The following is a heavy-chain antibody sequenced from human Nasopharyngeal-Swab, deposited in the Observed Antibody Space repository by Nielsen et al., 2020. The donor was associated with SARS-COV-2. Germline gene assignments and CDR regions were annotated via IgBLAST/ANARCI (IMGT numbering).Heavy chain of an antibody. J-gene: IGHJ6*02. V-gene: IGHV1-24*01. D-gene: IGHD6-19*01. Sequence: ASVKVSCKVSGYTLTELSMHWVRQAPVKGLEWMGGFDPEDGETIYAQKFQGRVTMTEDTSTDTAYMELSSLRSEDTAVYYCATSPAVAGTIVPPYYYYGMDVWGQGTTVTVSS. CDR3: ATSPAVAGTIVPPYYYYGMDV. CDR2: FDPEDGET. CDR1: GYTLTELS.